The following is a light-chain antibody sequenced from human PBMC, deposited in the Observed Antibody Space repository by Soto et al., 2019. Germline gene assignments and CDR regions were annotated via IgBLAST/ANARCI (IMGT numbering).Light chain of an antibody. Sequence: DIQMTQSPSTLSASVGDRVTITCRASQSISSWFAWYQQKPGKAPKLLIYKASSLESGVPSRFRGSGSGTEFTITISSLQPDDFATDYGQQYNSLRTFGQGTKVDIK. CDR2: KAS. V-gene: IGKV1-5*03. CDR3: QQYNSLRT. J-gene: IGKJ1*01. CDR1: QSISSW.